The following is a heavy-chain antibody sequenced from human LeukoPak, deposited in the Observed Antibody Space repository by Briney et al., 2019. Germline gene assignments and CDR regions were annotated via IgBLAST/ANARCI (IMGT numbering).Heavy chain of an antibody. CDR3: ARDGDIITGRGQNRWFDP. CDR2: ISSSSGYI. CDR1: GFTFSTYS. Sequence: GGSLRLSCAASGFTFSTYSMNWVRQAPGKGLEWVSSISSSSGYIYYADSVKGRFTISRDNAKNSLYLQMNSLRAEDTAVYYCARDGDIITGRGQNRWFDPWGQGTLVTVSS. D-gene: IGHD1-20*01. V-gene: IGHV3-21*01. J-gene: IGHJ5*02.